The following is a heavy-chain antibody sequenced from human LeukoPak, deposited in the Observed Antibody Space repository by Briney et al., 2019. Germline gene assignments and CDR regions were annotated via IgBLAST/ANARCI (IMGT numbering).Heavy chain of an antibody. CDR3: ARAEIETYYYDSSGYPIDY. CDR1: GYTCTGYY. V-gene: IGHV1-2*06. J-gene: IGHJ4*02. Sequence: ASVKVSCKASGYTCTGYYMHWVRQAPGQGLEWMGRINPNSGGTNYAQKFQGRVTMTRDTSVSTAYMELSRLRSDDTAVYYCARAEIETYYYDSSGYPIDYWGQGTLVTVSS. D-gene: IGHD3-22*01. CDR2: INPNSGGT.